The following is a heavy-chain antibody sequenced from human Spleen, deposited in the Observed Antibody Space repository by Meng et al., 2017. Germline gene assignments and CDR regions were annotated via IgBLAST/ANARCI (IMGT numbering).Heavy chain of an antibody. V-gene: IGHV4-30-4*01. Sequence: QVQLQESGPGLVKPSQTLSLTCTVSGGSIRSGDRYWSWIRQPPGKGLEWIGYIYYSGTTYYNPSLESRVTVSVDTSRNQFSLRLSSVGAADTAVYYCARWALRLGELSSDYWGQGTLVTVSS. D-gene: IGHD3-16*02. CDR3: ARWALRLGELSSDY. CDR1: GGSIRSGDRY. J-gene: IGHJ4*02. CDR2: IYYSGTT.